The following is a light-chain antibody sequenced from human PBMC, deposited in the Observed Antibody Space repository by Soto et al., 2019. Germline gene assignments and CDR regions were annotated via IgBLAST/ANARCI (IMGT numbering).Light chain of an antibody. Sequence: DIQMTQSPSTLSVSVGDRVTITCRARQSISCWLAWYQQKPRNAPKLLIYKASSLRSRVPSRFGRSGSGTEFTLTISIMQPDDIATYYSQHYNSYWTFGQGTKVEIK. CDR3: QHYNSYWT. J-gene: IGKJ1*01. CDR2: KAS. CDR1: QSISCW. V-gene: IGKV1-5*03.